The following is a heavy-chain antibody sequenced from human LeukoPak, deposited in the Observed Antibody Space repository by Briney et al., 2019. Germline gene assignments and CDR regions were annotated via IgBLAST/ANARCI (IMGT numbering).Heavy chain of an antibody. V-gene: IGHV1-18*01. J-gene: IGHJ4*02. CDR3: ARRTYYYDSSGYLKDY. CDR2: ISAYNGNT. D-gene: IGHD3-22*01. Sequence: ASVKVSCKASGYTFTSYGISWVRQAPGQGLEWMGWISAYNGNTNYAQKLQGRVTMTTDTSTSTAYMELRSLRSDDTAVYYCARRTYYYDSSGYLKDYWGQGTLVTVSS. CDR1: GYTFTSYG.